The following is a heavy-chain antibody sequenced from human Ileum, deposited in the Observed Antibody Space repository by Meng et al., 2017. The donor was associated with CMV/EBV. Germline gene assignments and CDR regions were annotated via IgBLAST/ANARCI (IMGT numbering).Heavy chain of an antibody. V-gene: IGHV1-69*05. D-gene: IGHD6-6*01. CDR3: ARDLFEYSRLGPLSN. J-gene: IGHJ4*02. Sequence: SVKVSCKASGGTYSRYAISWVRQAPGQGLEWMGGIIPILGTANYAQKFQGRVTITTDESTSIVYMEVSSLRSEDTAVYYCARDLFEYSRLGPLSNWGQGTLVTVSS. CDR1: GGTYSRYA. CDR2: IIPILGTA.